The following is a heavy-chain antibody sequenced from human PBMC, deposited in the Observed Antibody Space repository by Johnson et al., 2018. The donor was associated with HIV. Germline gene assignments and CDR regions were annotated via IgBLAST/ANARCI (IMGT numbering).Heavy chain of an antibody. Sequence: VQLVESGGGVVQPGRSLRLSCVASGFTFSSYDMNWVRQAPGKGLEWVSGIRGSGGNTYYADSVKGRFTISRDNSNNTLYLQMKSLRAEATAVYYCAKDRAVNFWSGGGAFDVWGQGTVVTVSS. J-gene: IGHJ3*01. CDR3: AKDRAVNFWSGGGAFDV. V-gene: IGHV3-23*04. CDR1: GFTFSSYD. D-gene: IGHD3-3*01. CDR2: IRGSGGNT.